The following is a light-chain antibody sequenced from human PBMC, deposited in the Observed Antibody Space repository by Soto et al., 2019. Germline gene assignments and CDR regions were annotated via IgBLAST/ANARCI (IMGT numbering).Light chain of an antibody. CDR3: MQALQTPRT. Sequence: DLVMTQSPLSLPVTPGEPASISCRSSQSLLHSNGYNYLDWYLQKPGQSPHLLIYMGSNRASGVPDRFSGSGSGTDFTLEISRVEAEDVGVYYCMQALQTPRTFGQGTKVEIK. J-gene: IGKJ1*01. CDR2: MGS. CDR1: QSLLHSNGYNY. V-gene: IGKV2-28*01.